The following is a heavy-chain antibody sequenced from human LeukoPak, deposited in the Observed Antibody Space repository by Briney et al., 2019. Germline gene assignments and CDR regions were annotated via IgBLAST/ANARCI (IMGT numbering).Heavy chain of an antibody. CDR3: AKGGDDPFDY. CDR1: GFTFDDYT. Sequence: GGSLRLSCEASGFTFDDYTMHWVRQAPGKGLEWVSLISWDGGSTYYADSVKGRFTISRDNSKNSLYLQMNSLRTEDTALYYCAKGGDDPFDYWGQGTLVTVSS. D-gene: IGHD1-26*01. V-gene: IGHV3-43*01. CDR2: ISWDGGST. J-gene: IGHJ4*02.